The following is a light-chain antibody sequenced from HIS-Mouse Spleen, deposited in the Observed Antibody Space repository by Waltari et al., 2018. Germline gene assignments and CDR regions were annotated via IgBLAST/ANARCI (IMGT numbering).Light chain of an antibody. Sequence: QSALTQPRSVSGSPGQSVTISCTGTSRDVGVYNYVSWYQQHPGKAPKLLLYDFSKRPSGVPDRFSGSKSGNTASLTISGLQAEDEADYYCCSYAGSYTSYVFGTGTKVTVL. V-gene: IGLV2-11*01. CDR2: DFS. CDR3: CSYAGSYTSYV. CDR1: SRDVGVYNY. J-gene: IGLJ1*01.